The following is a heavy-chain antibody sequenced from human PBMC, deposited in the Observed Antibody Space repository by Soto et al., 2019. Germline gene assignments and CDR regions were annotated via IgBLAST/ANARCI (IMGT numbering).Heavy chain of an antibody. V-gene: IGHV4-28*01. CDR2: IYYSGTT. D-gene: IGHD2-2*01. J-gene: IGHJ4*02. CDR1: GYSISSSNW. Sequence: ASETLSLTCAVSGYSISSSNWWGWIRQPPGKGLEWIGYIYYSGTTYYNPSLKSRVTMSVDTSKNQFSLKLSSVTAAGTAVYYCARRSSRPHFDYWGQGTPVTVSS. CDR3: ARRSSRPHFDY.